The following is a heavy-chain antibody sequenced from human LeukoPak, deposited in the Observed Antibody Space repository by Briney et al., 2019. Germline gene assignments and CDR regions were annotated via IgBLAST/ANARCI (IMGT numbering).Heavy chain of an antibody. CDR3: AREYYDFWSGYYSLDY. Sequence: ASVKVSCKASGYTFTSYDINWVRQATGQGLEWMGWMNPNSGNTGYAQKFQGRVTITRNTSISTAYMELSSLRSEDTAVYYCAREYYDFWSGYYSLDYWGQGTLVTVSS. J-gene: IGHJ4*02. V-gene: IGHV1-8*03. CDR1: GYTFTSYD. CDR2: MNPNSGNT. D-gene: IGHD3-3*01.